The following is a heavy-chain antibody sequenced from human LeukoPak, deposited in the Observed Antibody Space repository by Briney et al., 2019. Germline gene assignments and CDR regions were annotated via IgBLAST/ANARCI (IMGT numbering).Heavy chain of an antibody. V-gene: IGHV5-10-1*01. CDR3: ARHAKAYGSSCDY. D-gene: IGHD6-13*01. CDR1: GYSFTTYW. J-gene: IGHJ4*02. Sequence: GESLKISCEGSGYSFTTYWISWVRQMPGKGLEWMGRIDPSDSYTNYSPSFQGHVTISADKSFSTAYLQWTSLKASDTAMYYCARHAKAYGSSCDYWGQGTLFTVSS. CDR2: IDPSDSYT.